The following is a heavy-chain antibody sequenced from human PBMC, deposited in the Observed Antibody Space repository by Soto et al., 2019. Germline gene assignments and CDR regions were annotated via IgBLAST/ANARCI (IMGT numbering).Heavy chain of an antibody. Sequence: ASVKVSCKASGYTFTSYGISWVRQAPGQGLEWMGWISAYNGNTNYAQKLQGKVTMTTDTSTSTASMELRSLRSDDTAVYYCAREECRGGSCYAVDYGGQGTLVTVS. D-gene: IGHD2-15*01. CDR2: ISAYNGNT. CDR3: AREECRGGSCYAVDY. CDR1: GYTFTSYG. V-gene: IGHV1-18*01. J-gene: IGHJ4*02.